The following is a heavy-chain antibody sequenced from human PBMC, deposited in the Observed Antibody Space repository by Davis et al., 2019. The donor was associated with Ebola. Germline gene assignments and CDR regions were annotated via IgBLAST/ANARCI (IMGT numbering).Heavy chain of an antibody. CDR2: ISASGADI. Sequence: GESLKISCAASGFTFSNYAMSWVRQAPGGGLEWVSGISASGADIKYADSVRGRFSISRDDSKNTLYLQMDSLRAEDTAVFYCAEGGTNNFLGANWGQRTLVTVSS. V-gene: IGHV3-23*01. D-gene: IGHD2-8*01. CDR1: GFTFSNYA. CDR3: AEGGTNNFLGAN. J-gene: IGHJ4*02.